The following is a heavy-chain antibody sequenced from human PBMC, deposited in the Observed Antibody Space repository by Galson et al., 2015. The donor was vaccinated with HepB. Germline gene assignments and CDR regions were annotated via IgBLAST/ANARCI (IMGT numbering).Heavy chain of an antibody. CDR2: INPNSGGT. CDR1: GYTFTGYY. D-gene: IGHD6-19*01. V-gene: IGHV1-2*02. CDR3: ARDLGLFIAVAGYFDY. J-gene: IGHJ4*02. Sequence: SVKVSCKASGYTFTGYYMHWVRQAPGQGLEWMGWINPNSGGTNYAQKFQGRVTMTRDTSISTAYMELSRLRSDDTAVYYCARDLGLFIAVAGYFDYWGQGTLVTVSS.